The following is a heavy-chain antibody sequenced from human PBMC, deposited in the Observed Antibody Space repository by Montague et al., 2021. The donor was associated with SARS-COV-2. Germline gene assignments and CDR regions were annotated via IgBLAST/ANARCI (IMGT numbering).Heavy chain of an antibody. CDR2: IYYSGST. CDR3: ARFPYYYDNWFDP. D-gene: IGHD3-22*01. Sequence: TLSLTCAVYGGSFSGYYWSWIRQPPGKGLEWIGYIYYSGSTYYNPSLKSRVTISVDTSKNQFSLKLSSVTAADTAVYYCARFPYYYDNWFDPWGQGTLVTVSS. V-gene: IGHV4-30-4*08. J-gene: IGHJ5*02. CDR1: GGSFSGYY.